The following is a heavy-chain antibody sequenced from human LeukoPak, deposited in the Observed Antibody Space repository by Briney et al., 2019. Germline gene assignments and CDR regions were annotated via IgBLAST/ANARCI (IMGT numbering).Heavy chain of an antibody. J-gene: IGHJ4*02. D-gene: IGHD6-13*01. Sequence: GGSLRLSCAASGFTFSRYGMHWVRQAPGKGLEWVAVIWYDGSNEYYADSVKGRFTIFRDNSKNTLHLQMNSLRAEDTAVYYCASDGGIAAAGTVDYWGQGTLVTVSS. V-gene: IGHV3-33*01. CDR3: ASDGGIAAAGTVDY. CDR2: IWYDGSNE. CDR1: GFTFSRYG.